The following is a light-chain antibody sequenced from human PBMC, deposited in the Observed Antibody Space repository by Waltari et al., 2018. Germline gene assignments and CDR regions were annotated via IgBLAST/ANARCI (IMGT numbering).Light chain of an antibody. CDR3: QSYNGTNQV. V-gene: IGLV6-57*01. CDR2: ESK. CDR1: SGNIGSKS. Sequence: FMLTQPQSMSESPGKTVTISCTRNSGNIGSKSVQWYQQRPGSSPTTIIYESKLRPSGVPDRFSGSIDSSSNSASLTISGLKTEDEADYYCQSYNGTNQVFGGGTRLTVL. J-gene: IGLJ2*01.